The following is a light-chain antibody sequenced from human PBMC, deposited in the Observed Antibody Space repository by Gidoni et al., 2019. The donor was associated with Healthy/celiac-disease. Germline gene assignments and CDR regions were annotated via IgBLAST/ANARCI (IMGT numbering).Light chain of an antibody. CDR1: QSLLHSNGYNY. V-gene: IGKV2-28*01. Sequence: DIVMTQSPLSLPVTPGEPASISCRSSQSLLHSNGYNYLDWYLQKPGQSPQLLIYWGSNRASGVPDRFSGSGSGTDFTLKISRVEAEDVGVYYCMQALQTPPATFGPGTKVDIK. J-gene: IGKJ3*01. CDR2: WGS. CDR3: MQALQTPPAT.